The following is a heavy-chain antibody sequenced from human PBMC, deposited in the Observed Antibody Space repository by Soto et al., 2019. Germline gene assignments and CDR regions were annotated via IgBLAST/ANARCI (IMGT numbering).Heavy chain of an antibody. CDR2: IYYTGST. V-gene: IGHV4-31*03. CDR1: GGSISSGGYY. Sequence: QVQLQESGPGLVKPSQTLSLTCTVSGGSISSGGYYWSWIRQHPGKGLEWIGYIYYTGSTYYNPSLKSRXXIXVVXSKNQFSLKLNSVTPADTAVYYCARDEDGYNLIDYWGQGTLVTVSS. J-gene: IGHJ4*02. CDR3: ARDEDGYNLIDY. D-gene: IGHD1-1*01.